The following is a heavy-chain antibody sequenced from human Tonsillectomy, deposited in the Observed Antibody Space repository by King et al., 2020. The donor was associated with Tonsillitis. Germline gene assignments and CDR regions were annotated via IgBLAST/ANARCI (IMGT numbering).Heavy chain of an antibody. V-gene: IGHV1-69*18. Sequence: QLVQSGAEVKKPGSSVKVSCKASGGTFSNYAISWVRQAPGQGLEWMGRIIPIFGTANYAQKFQGRVTITADESTSTAYMELSSLRSEDTAVYYCARDLGSVGKGIQLYYGMDVWGQGTTVTVSS. CDR1: GGTFSNYA. J-gene: IGHJ6*02. D-gene: IGHD5-18*01. CDR2: IIPIFGTA. CDR3: ARDLGSVGKGIQLYYGMDV.